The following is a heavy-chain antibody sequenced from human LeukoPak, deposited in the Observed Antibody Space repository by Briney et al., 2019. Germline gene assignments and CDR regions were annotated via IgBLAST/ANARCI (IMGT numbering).Heavy chain of an antibody. J-gene: IGHJ4*02. Sequence: PSETLFLTCTVSGGSISSSSYYWGWIRQPPGKGLEWIGSIYYSGSTYYNPSLKSRVTISVDTSKNQFSLKLSSVTAADTAVYYCARHSDYDILTGYYRTPFDYWGQGTLVTVSS. V-gene: IGHV4-39*01. CDR2: IYYSGST. D-gene: IGHD3-9*01. CDR1: GGSISSSSYY. CDR3: ARHSDYDILTGYYRTPFDY.